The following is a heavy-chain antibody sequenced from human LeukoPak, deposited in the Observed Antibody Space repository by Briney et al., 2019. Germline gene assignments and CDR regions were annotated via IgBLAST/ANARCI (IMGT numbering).Heavy chain of an antibody. CDR2: ISSDGSNK. CDR1: GFTFSSYA. CDR3: AKGGGSSIRYYFDY. V-gene: IGHV3-30-3*01. D-gene: IGHD6-13*01. J-gene: IGHJ4*02. Sequence: GGSLRLSCAASGFTFSSYAMHWVRQAPGKGLEWVAVISSDGSNKYYADSVKGRFTISRDNSKNTLYLQMNSLRVEDTAVYYCAKGGGSSIRYYFDYWGQGTLVTVSS.